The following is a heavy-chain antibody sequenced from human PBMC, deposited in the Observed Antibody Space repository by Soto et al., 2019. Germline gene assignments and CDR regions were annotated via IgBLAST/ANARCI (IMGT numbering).Heavy chain of an antibody. CDR2: ISYSGST. D-gene: IGHD3-22*01. Sequence: SETLSLTCSVSGASITTYYWSWIRQPPGKGLEWIGSISYSGSTKYNPSLESRVMISLDTSKNKFSLRLTSVTAADTPLYYSARDWDSPGLFDSWGQGALVTVSS. V-gene: IGHV4-59*01. CDR3: ARDWDSPGLFDS. CDR1: GASITTYY. J-gene: IGHJ5*01.